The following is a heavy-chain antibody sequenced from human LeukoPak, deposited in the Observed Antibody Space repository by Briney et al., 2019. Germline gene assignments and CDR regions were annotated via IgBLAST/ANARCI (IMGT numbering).Heavy chain of an antibody. V-gene: IGHV3-7*02. D-gene: IGHD6-19*01. CDR3: ARPLYTSGWYWFY. CDR2: IKKDGSEK. J-gene: IGHJ4*02. CDR1: GFTFSDYY. Sequence: GGSLRLSCAASGFTFSDYYMTWVRQAPGKGLEWVANIKKDGSEKYYVDSVKGRFTISRDNAKNSLYLQMNSLRAEDTAVYYCARPLYTSGWYWFYWGQGTLVTVSS.